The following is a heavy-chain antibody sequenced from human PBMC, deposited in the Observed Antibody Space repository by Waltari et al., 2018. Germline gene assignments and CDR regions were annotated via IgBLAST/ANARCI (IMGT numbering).Heavy chain of an antibody. CDR3: ATGRGIYCSSTSCSNDAFDI. Sequence: QVQLVQSGAEVKKPGSSVKVSCKASGGTFSSYAISWVRQAPGQGLEWMGGIIPIFGTANYAQKFQGRVTITADKSTSTAYMELSSLRSEDTAVYYCATGRGIYCSSTSCSNDAFDIWGQGTMVTVSS. D-gene: IGHD2-2*01. CDR2: IIPIFGTA. V-gene: IGHV1-69*14. J-gene: IGHJ3*02. CDR1: GGTFSSYA.